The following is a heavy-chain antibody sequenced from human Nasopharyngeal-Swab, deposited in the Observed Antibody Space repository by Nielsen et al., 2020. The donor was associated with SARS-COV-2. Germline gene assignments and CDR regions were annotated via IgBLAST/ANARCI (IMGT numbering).Heavy chain of an antibody. CDR1: GFSSSDYY. V-gene: IGHV3-11*06. D-gene: IGHD5-12*01. Sequence: GESLKISCAASGFSSSDYYMSWIRQAPGKGLEWVAYISSDRSIYTFYADSVKGRFTISRDTAKNSLSLQMDSLRVEDTAVYYCARDRGWGYTGYGSLDYWGQGVLVTVSS. J-gene: IGHJ4*02. CDR3: ARDRGWGYTGYGSLDY. CDR2: ISSDRSIYT.